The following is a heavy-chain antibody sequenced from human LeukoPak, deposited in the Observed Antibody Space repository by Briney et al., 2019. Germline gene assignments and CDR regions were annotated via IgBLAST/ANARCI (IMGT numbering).Heavy chain of an antibody. D-gene: IGHD2-15*01. J-gene: IGHJ5*02. CDR1: GYSLSDGFY. Sequence: SETLSLTCSVSGYSLSDGFYWGWIRQPPGKGLEWIGTIYHTGNTYYNPSLESRITISVDTPKNQFSLKLTSVTATDTAVYYCATSGVLYWIQTWGQGTLVTVSS. CDR2: IYHTGNT. CDR3: ATSGVLYWIQT. V-gene: IGHV4-38-2*01.